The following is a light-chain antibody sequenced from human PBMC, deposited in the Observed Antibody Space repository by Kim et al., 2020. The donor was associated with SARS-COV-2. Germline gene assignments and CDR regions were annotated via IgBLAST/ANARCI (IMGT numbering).Light chain of an antibody. CDR1: SLRNYY. CDR3: NSRDSSGNNWV. CDR2: GKN. Sequence: SSELTQDPAVSVALGQTVRITCQGDSLRNYYASWYQQKPGQAPVLVIYGKNNRPSGIPDRFSGSSSGNTASLTITGAQAEDEADYYCNSRDSSGNNWVFG. V-gene: IGLV3-19*01. J-gene: IGLJ3*02.